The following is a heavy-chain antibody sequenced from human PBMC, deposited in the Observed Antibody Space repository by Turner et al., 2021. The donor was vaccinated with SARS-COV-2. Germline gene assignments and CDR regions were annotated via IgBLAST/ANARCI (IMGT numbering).Heavy chain of an antibody. V-gene: IGHV1-18*01. CDR2: NSAYNGNT. D-gene: IGHD6-19*01. Sequence: QVQLVQSGAEVNKPGASVKVSCKASGSTFTSYGISWVRQAPGQGLEWMGWNSAYNGNTNYAQKLKGRVTMTRDTSTSTAYMELRSLRADDTAVYYCARDRLEAGTDYFDYWGQGTLVTVSS. CDR3: ARDRLEAGTDYFDY. CDR1: GSTFTSYG. J-gene: IGHJ4*02.